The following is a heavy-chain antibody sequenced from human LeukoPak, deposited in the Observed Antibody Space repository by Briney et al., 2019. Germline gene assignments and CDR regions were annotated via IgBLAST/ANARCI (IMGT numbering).Heavy chain of an antibody. CDR2: ISYSGTT. Sequence: PSETLSLTCTVSSGSINSSPYYWGWIRQSPGKGLEWIGSISYSGTTYYNPSLQSRVTIFVDTSKNQFSLKLSSVTAADTAVFYCAREGPPGDTNPHFDYWGQGTLVTVSS. J-gene: IGHJ4*02. D-gene: IGHD3-10*01. CDR3: AREGPPGDTNPHFDY. V-gene: IGHV4-39*07. CDR1: SGSINSSPYY.